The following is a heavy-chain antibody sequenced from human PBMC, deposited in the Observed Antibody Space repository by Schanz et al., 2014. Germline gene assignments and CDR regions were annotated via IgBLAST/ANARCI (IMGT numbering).Heavy chain of an antibody. J-gene: IGHJ4*02. Sequence: EVQLLESGGGLVQPGGSLRLSCAASGFTFSTHAMSWVRQAPGKGLEWVSSISGDHRNTFYADSVKGRFTISRDNSKNTVYLQMNSLRAEDTAVYYCARGGPAYYFDDWGQGTLVTVSS. CDR1: GFTFSTHA. CDR2: ISGDHRNT. V-gene: IGHV3-23*01. CDR3: ARGGPAYYFDD.